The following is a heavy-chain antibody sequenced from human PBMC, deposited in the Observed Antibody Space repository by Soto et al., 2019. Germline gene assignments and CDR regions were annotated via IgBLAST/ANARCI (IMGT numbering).Heavy chain of an antibody. D-gene: IGHD6-6*01. V-gene: IGHV3-53*01. Sequence: PGGSLRLSCAPSGFTVSSHYMSWVRQAPGKGLEWVSVINSGGSTYYADSVKGRFTISRDHSRNTLYLQTNSLRVEDTAVYYCARVPEAGRPLFDYWGQGALVTVSS. CDR2: INSGGST. CDR1: GFTVSSHY. J-gene: IGHJ4*02. CDR3: ARVPEAGRPLFDY.